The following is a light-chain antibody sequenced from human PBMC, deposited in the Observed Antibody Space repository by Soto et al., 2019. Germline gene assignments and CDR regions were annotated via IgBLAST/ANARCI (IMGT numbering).Light chain of an antibody. CDR2: DVT. J-gene: IGLJ1*01. CDR1: SSDVGGYQY. Sequence: QSALTQPRSVSGSRGQSVTISCTGTSSDVGGYQYVSWYQQHPGKAPKLMIYDVTKRPSGVPDRFSGSKSGNTASLTISGLQADDEADYYCCSYAGTYTYVFGTGTKVTVL. CDR3: CSYAGTYTYV. V-gene: IGLV2-11*01.